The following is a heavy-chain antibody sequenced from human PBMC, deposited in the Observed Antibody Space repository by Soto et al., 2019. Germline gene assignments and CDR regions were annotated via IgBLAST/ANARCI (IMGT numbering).Heavy chain of an antibody. CDR1: GFRLSRYG. J-gene: IGHJ4*02. Sequence: EVQLVESGGGLVQPGGSLRLSCAASGFRLSRYGVHWVRQAPGKGLEYVSVITPNGDSAYYANSVKGRFIISRDNSKNTVYLQMGSLRPDDMVVYFCARDASLRSGELVPSDFWGQGALVTVSS. V-gene: IGHV3-64*01. D-gene: IGHD3-10*01. CDR3: ARDASLRSGELVPSDF. CDR2: ITPNGDSA.